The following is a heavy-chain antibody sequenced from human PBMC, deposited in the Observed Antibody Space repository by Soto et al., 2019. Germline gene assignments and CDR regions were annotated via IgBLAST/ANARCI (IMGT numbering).Heavy chain of an antibody. CDR1: GDSVSSNSAA. CDR2: TYYRSKWYN. V-gene: IGHV6-1*01. J-gene: IGHJ4*02. D-gene: IGHD3-22*01. CDR3: ARGSRNYYDSSGYHYYFDY. Sequence: SPTLSLTCAISGDSVSSNSAAWNWIRQSPSRGLEWLGRTYYRSKWYNDYAVSVKSRITINPDTSKNQFSLQLNSVTPEDTAVYYCARGSRNYYDSSGYHYYFDYWGQGTLVTVSS.